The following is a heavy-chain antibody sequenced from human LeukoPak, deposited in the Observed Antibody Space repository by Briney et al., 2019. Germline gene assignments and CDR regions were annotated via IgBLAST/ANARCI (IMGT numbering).Heavy chain of an antibody. Sequence: GSLRLSCAASGFTFSSYGMDWGRQAPGKGLGWGAVISYDGSNKYYADSVKGRFTISRDNSKNTLYLQMISLRAEDTAVYYCAKDSPVVEMATIESYWGQGTLVTVSS. D-gene: IGHD5-24*01. J-gene: IGHJ4*02. CDR2: ISYDGSNK. CDR1: GFTFSSYG. V-gene: IGHV3-30*18. CDR3: AKDSPVVEMATIESY.